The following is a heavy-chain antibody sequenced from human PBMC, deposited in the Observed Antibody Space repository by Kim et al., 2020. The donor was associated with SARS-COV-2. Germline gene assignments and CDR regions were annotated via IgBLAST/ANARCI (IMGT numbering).Heavy chain of an antibody. CDR3: ARSYKITVGY. Sequence: NTIYYADSVKGRFTVSRDNAKNSLYLQMNSRRAEDTAVYYCARSYKITVGYWGQGTLVTVSS. D-gene: IGHD3-16*01. CDR2: NTI. J-gene: IGHJ4*02. V-gene: IGHV3-11*01.